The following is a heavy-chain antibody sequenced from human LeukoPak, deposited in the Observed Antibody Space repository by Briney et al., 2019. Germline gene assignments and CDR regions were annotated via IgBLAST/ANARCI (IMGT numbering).Heavy chain of an antibody. CDR2: TWYDGGNK. D-gene: IGHD2-15*01. J-gene: IGHJ4*02. CDR1: GFTLSSYG. V-gene: IGHV3-33*01. CDR3: ARGGQYCSGGSCYPGY. Sequence: GGSLRLSCAASGFTLSSYGMHWVRQAPGKGLEWVAVTWYDGGNKYYTDSVKGRFTISRDNTKNTLYLQMNSLRAEDTAVYYCARGGQYCSGGSCYPGYWGQGTLVIVSS.